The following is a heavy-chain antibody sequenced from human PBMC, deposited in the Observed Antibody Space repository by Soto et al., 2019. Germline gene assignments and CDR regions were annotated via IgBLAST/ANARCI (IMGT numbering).Heavy chain of an antibody. CDR3: AIVRYPDFWLER. CDR1: GAALSSSS. V-gene: IGHV1-69*01. J-gene: IGHJ5*02. CDR2: IIPMFGTA. D-gene: IGHD1-20*01. Sequence: GTPAKLTFRAPGAALSSSSISWVRQARGQGLEWIGGIIPMFGTANSAQNLEGRVTITADESMRTAYMDLSSVRFEDTAVYSCAIVRYPDFWLERWGQGTLVTVSS.